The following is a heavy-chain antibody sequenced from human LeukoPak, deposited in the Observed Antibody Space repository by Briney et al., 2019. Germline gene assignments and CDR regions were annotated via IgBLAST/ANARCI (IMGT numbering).Heavy chain of an antibody. CDR3: ARDHYYGSGSYYMVPFDY. D-gene: IGHD3-10*01. J-gene: IGHJ4*02. CDR1: GGSISSSSYY. CDR2: IYYSGST. Sequence: SETLSLTCTVSGGSISSSSYYWGWIRQPPGKGLEWIGSIYYSGSTYYNPSLKSRVTISVDTSKNQSSLKLSSVTAADTAVYNCARDHYYGSGSYYMVPFDYWGQGTLVTVSS. V-gene: IGHV4-39*07.